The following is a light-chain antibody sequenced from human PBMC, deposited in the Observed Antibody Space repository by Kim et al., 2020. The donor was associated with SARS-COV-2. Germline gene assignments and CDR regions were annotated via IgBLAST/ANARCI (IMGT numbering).Light chain of an antibody. CDR1: SSDVGGYNY. CDR3: SSYAGSNNLV. Sequence: GQSLTTSCTRTSSDVGGYNYVSWYQQHPGTAPKLMIYGVSKRPSGVPDRFSGSKSGNTASLTVSGLQAEDEADYYCSSYAGSNNLVFGGGTQLTVL. J-gene: IGLJ2*01. CDR2: GVS. V-gene: IGLV2-8*01.